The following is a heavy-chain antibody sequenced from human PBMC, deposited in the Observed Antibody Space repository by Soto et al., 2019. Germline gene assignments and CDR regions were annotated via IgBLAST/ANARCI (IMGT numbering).Heavy chain of an antibody. CDR1: GGSISVNY. CDR3: ARGVGSSPPRY. CDR2: IYDSGSP. V-gene: IGHV4-59*01. J-gene: IGHJ4*02. D-gene: IGHD1-26*01. Sequence: SETLSLTCTISGGSISVNYWSWIRQPPGQALEWIGYIYDSGSPSYNPSLRSRVIISADTSKNQISLKLTSATAADTAVHYCARGVGSSPPRYWGRGTLVTVSS.